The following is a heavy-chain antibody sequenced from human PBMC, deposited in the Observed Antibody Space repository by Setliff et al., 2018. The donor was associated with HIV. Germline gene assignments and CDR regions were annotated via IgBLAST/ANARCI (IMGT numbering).Heavy chain of an antibody. CDR1: GYTFTNYY. CDR3: VRGKFKTTWSLFADQYFDF. V-gene: IGHV1-2*02. J-gene: IGHJ4*02. Sequence: ASVKVSCKASGYTFTNYYIHWVRQAPGQGLEWMGWINPNNGDTEYAQKFQGRVTMTRVTSITTVYMELTRLRSDDTAVYYCVRGKFKTTWSLFADQYFDFRGRGTLVTVSS. CDR2: INPNNGDT. D-gene: IGHD1-7*01.